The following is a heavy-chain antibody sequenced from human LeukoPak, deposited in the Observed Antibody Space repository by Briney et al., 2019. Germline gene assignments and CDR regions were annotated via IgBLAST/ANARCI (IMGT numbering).Heavy chain of an antibody. J-gene: IGHJ4*02. CDR3: ARAHDYGDSLGDY. D-gene: IGHD4-17*01. CDR2: IWYDGSNK. V-gene: IGHV3-33*01. Sequence: TGGSLRLSCAASGFTFSSYSMHWVRRAPGKGLEWVAVIWYDGSNKYYADSVKGRFTISRDNSKNTLYLQMNSLRAEDTAVYYCARAHDYGDSLGDYWGQGTLVTVSS. CDR1: GFTFSSYS.